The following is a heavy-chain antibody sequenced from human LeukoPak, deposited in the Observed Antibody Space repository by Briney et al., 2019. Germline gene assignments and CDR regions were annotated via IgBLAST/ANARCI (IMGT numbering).Heavy chain of an antibody. D-gene: IGHD3-3*01. Sequence: ASVKVSCKPYGYTFNTYGITWVRQAPGQGLEWMGWISAYNGNTNYAQKLQGRVTMTTDTSTSTAYMELRSLRSDDTAVYYCARPPSNYDFYFDYWGQETLVTVSS. CDR3: ARPPSNYDFYFDY. V-gene: IGHV1-18*01. CDR2: ISAYNGNT. J-gene: IGHJ4*02. CDR1: GYTFNTYG.